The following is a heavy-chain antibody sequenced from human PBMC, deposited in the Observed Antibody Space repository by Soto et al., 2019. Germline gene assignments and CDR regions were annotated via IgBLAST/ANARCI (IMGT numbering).Heavy chain of an antibody. CDR3: AGDPLPEY. Sequence: VQLVESGGGLVQPGGSLRLSCAASGFSFSRHWMHWFRQAPGKGLVWVSRINSDGSTITYADSVKGRFTISRDNAKNTLYLQMNSLRADDTGVYYCAGDPLPEYWGQGTLVTVSS. D-gene: IGHD2-2*01. V-gene: IGHV3-74*01. CDR2: INSDGSTI. J-gene: IGHJ4*02. CDR1: GFSFSRHW.